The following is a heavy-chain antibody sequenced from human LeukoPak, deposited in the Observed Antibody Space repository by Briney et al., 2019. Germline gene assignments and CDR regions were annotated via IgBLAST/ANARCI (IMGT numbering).Heavy chain of an antibody. D-gene: IGHD6-19*01. J-gene: IGHJ4*02. Sequence: SETLSLTCAVYGGSFSGYYWSWIRQPPGKGLEWIGEINHSGSTNYNPSLKSRDTISVDTSKNQFSLKLSSVTAADTAVYYCARAPGYSSGWYGARGTSRYFDYWGQGTLVTVSS. CDR2: INHSGST. CDR3: ARAPGYSSGWYGARGTSRYFDY. CDR1: GGSFSGYY. V-gene: IGHV4-34*01.